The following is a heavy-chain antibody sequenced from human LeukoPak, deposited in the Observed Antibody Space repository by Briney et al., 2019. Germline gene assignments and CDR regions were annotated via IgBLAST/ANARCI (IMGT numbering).Heavy chain of an antibody. D-gene: IGHD1-26*01. CDR3: ARSRRRELLRTYFGY. CDR2: ISYDGSNK. V-gene: IGHV3-30*04. J-gene: IGHJ4*02. CDR1: GFTFSTYA. Sequence: GGSLRLSCAASGFTFSTYAMHWVRQAPGKGLEWVAVISYDGSNKYYADSVKGRFTISRDNSKNTLYLQMNSLRAEDAAVYYCARSRRRELLRTYFGYWGQGTLVTVSS.